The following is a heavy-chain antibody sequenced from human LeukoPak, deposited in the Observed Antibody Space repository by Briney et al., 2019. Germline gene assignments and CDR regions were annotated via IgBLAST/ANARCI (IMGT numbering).Heavy chain of an antibody. V-gene: IGHV4-34*01. CDR2: INHSGST. D-gene: IGHD3-10*01. CDR3: ARGRAYHYGSGPSYYGMDV. Sequence: SETLSLTCAVYGGSFSGYYWSWIRQPPGKGLKWIGEINHSGSTNYNPSLKSRVTISVDTSKNQFSLKLSSVTAADTAVYYCARGRAYHYGSGPSYYGMDVWGKGTTVTVSS. CDR1: GGSFSGYY. J-gene: IGHJ6*04.